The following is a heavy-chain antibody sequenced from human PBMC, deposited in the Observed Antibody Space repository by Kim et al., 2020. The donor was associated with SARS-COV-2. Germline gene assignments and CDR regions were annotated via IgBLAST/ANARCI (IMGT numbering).Heavy chain of an antibody. CDR1: GFTFSTYA. J-gene: IGHJ4*02. Sequence: GGSLRLSCAASGFTFSTYAMHWVRQAPGKGLEWVAVISYDGRNKYYADSVKGRFTISRDNSKNTLYLQMNSLRAEDTAVYYCAKSGSGSYPSLYDYWGQGTLVTVSS. D-gene: IGHD1-26*01. V-gene: IGHV3-30*18. CDR2: ISYDGRNK. CDR3: AKSGSGSYPSLYDY.